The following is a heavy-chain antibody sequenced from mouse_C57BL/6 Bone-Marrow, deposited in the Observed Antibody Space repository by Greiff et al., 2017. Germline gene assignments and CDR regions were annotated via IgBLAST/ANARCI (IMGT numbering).Heavy chain of an antibody. Sequence: QVQLQQSGPELVKPGASVKISCKASGYAFSSSWMNWVKQRPGKGLEWIGRIYPGDGDTNYNGKFKGKATLTADKSSSTAYMQLSSLTSEDSAVYFCASYYGSSPRWYFDVWGTGTTVTVSS. J-gene: IGHJ1*03. V-gene: IGHV1-82*01. D-gene: IGHD1-1*01. CDR3: ASYYGSSPRWYFDV. CDR1: GYAFSSSW. CDR2: IYPGDGDT.